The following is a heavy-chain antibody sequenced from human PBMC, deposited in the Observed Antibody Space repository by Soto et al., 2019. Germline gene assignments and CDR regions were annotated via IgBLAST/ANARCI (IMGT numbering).Heavy chain of an antibody. CDR1: GYDFPNYW. CDR2: IYPGDSDV. Sequence: PGESLKISCKASGYDFPNYWIGWVRQLPGKGLEWMGIIYPGDSDVRYSPSFRGQVTITADKPITTAYLQWSSLKASDTAMYYCTRPRRGYGMDVWGQGTTVTVSS. V-gene: IGHV5-51*01. J-gene: IGHJ6*02. CDR3: TRPRRGYGMDV. D-gene: IGHD3-10*01.